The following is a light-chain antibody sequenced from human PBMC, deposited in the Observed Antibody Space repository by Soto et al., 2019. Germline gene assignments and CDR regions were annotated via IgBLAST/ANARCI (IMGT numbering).Light chain of an antibody. CDR3: QQSFGPPYT. CDR2: ETT. CDR1: QSLGRR. Sequence: DIQMTQSPSSLSASVGDRVTISCRASQSLGRRLTWYQQKPGEAPKLLIYETTNFQNGVPSRFSGSRSETYYTLTNNTLQPEDFATYYGQQSFGPPYTFSQGTKLE. J-gene: IGKJ2*01. V-gene: IGKV1-39*01.